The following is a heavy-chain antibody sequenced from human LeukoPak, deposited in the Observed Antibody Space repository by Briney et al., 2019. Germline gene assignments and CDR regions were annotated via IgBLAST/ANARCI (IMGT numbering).Heavy chain of an antibody. J-gene: IGHJ5*02. Sequence: SETLSLTCTVSGGSISSYYWSWIRQPPGQGLEWIGYIYYSGSTNYNPSLKSRVTISVDTSKNQFSLKLSSVTAADTAVYYCARVEYYYGSGSYYNYWFDPWGQGTLVTVSS. D-gene: IGHD3-10*01. CDR1: GGSISSYY. CDR3: ARVEYYYGSGSYYNYWFDP. CDR2: IYYSGST. V-gene: IGHV4-59*01.